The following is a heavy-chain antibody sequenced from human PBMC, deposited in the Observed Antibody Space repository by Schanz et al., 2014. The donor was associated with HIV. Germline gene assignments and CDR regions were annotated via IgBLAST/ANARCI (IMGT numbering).Heavy chain of an antibody. Sequence: QVQLVQSGAEVKKPGSSVKVSCMVPGGTFNSHGFGWVRQAPGQGPEWMGWISGYIGNTNYAQNLQDRVTMTTDTLTSTVYMELRSLRSDDTAVYYCARGYCSGGTCYSGDYWGQGTLVTVSS. D-gene: IGHD2-15*01. V-gene: IGHV1-18*04. CDR2: ISGYIGNT. J-gene: IGHJ4*02. CDR1: GGTFNSHG. CDR3: ARGYCSGGTCYSGDY.